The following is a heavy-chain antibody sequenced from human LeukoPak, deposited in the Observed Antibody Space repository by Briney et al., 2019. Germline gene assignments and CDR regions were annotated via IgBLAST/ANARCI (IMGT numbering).Heavy chain of an antibody. CDR3: AKEPERYSSSWYGDFDY. CDR1: GFTFSSYA. Sequence: GGSLRLSCAASGFTFSSYAMSWVRQAPGKGLEWVSAISGSGGSTYYADSVKGRFTISRDNSKNTLYLQMNSLRAEDTAVYYCAKEPERYSSSWYGDFDYWGQGTLVTVSS. CDR2: ISGSGGST. D-gene: IGHD6-13*01. J-gene: IGHJ4*02. V-gene: IGHV3-23*01.